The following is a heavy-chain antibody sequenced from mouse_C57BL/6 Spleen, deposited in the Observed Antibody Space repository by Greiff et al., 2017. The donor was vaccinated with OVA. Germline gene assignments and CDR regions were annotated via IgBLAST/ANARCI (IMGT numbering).Heavy chain of an antibody. CDR2: IDPSDSET. CDR3: GRASTCEGYGGRALDY. D-gene: IGHD1-2*01. Sequence: QVQLQQPGAELVRPGSSVKLSCKASGYTFTSYWMHWVKQRPIQGLEWIGNIDPSDSETHYNQKFKDKATLTVDKSSSTAYMQLSSLTSEDSAVFYCGRASTCEGYGGRALDYWGQGTSVTVSS. CDR1: GYTFTSYW. J-gene: IGHJ4*01. V-gene: IGHV1-52*01.